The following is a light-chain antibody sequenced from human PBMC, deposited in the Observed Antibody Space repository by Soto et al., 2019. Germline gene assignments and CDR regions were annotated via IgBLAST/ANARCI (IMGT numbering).Light chain of an antibody. CDR2: LGS. J-gene: IGKJ1*01. V-gene: IGKV2-28*01. CDR1: QSLLHSNGNIY. CDR3: VQAIRAPRT. Sequence: DIVLTQSPLSLPVTPGEPASISCRSSQSLLHSNGNIYLDWYLQKPGQSPQLLIYLGSIRASGVPARVSGSGSGADFTLTITRVEAGDVGVYYCVQAIRAPRTFGLGAKVDIE.